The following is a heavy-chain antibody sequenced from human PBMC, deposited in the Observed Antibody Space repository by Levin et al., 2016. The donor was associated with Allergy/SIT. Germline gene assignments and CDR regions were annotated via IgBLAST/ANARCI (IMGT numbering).Heavy chain of an antibody. CDR3: ARLFYDYVWGSSLFSFDY. D-gene: IGHD3-16*01. Sequence: VRQAPGKGLEWVAVIWYDGSNKYYADSVKGRFTISRDNSKNTLYLQMNSLRAEDTAVYYCARLFYDYVWGSSLFSFDYWGQGTLVTVSS. V-gene: IGHV3-33*01. CDR2: IWYDGSNK. J-gene: IGHJ4*02.